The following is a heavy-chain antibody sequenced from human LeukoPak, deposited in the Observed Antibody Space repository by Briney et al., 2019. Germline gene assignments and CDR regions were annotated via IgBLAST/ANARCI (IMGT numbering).Heavy chain of an antibody. D-gene: IGHD6-13*01. Sequence: SVKVSCKASGGTFSSYAISWVRQAPGQGREWMGRIIPIFGTANYAQKFQGRVTITTDESTSTAYMELSSLRSEDTAVYYCARDLIPGYSSSWLYFFDYWGQGTLVTVPA. J-gene: IGHJ4*02. CDR1: GGTFSSYA. V-gene: IGHV1-69*05. CDR3: ARDLIPGYSSSWLYFFDY. CDR2: IIPIFGTA.